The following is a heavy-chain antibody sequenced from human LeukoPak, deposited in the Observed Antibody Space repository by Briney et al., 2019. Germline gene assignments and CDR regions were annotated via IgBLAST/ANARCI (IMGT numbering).Heavy chain of an antibody. Sequence: SETLSLTCTVSGDFITAYYWSWIRQPPGKGLEWIGYVYYSGSTEYNPSLRSRVTISLEMPKHQFSLNPTSVTAADTAVYYCASNTGTVFDYWGQGALVTVSS. V-gene: IGHV4-59*01. CDR3: ASNTGTVFDY. CDR1: GDFITAYY. D-gene: IGHD7-27*01. J-gene: IGHJ4*02. CDR2: VYYSGST.